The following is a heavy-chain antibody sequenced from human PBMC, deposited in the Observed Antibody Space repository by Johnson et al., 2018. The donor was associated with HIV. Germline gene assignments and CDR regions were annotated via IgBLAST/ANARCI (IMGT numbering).Heavy chain of an antibody. CDR2: ISYDGSNK. CDR1: GFTFSSYA. J-gene: IGHJ3*02. V-gene: IGHV3-30-3*01. Sequence: QVQLLESGGGVVQPGRSLRLSCAASGFTFSSYAMHWVRQAPGKGLEWVAVISYDGSNKYYADSVKGRFTISRDNSKNTLYLQMNSLRAEDTAVYYCAREYYDSSGYYYGGVSAFDIWGQGTMVTVSS. CDR3: AREYYDSSGYYYGGVSAFDI. D-gene: IGHD3-22*01.